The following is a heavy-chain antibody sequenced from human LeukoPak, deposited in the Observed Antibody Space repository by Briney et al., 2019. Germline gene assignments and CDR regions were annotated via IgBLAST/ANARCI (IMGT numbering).Heavy chain of an antibody. D-gene: IGHD6-13*01. CDR3: AKRTSGSSWYSSDS. V-gene: IGHV3-23*01. Sequence: GGSLRLSCTVSGFTFSSYSMNWVRQAPGKGLEWVSTMSGDATSTYYADSVKGRFTISRDNSKTTLFLQMNSLRAEDTAVYYCAKRTSGSSWYSSDSWGQGTLVTVSS. J-gene: IGHJ4*02. CDR2: MSGDATST. CDR1: GFTFSSYS.